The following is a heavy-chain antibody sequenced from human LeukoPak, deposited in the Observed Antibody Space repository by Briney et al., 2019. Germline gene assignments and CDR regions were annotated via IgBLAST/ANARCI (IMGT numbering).Heavy chain of an antibody. CDR1: GGSISSSSYY. CDR3: ARDREDYYGSGSYYDDAFDI. V-gene: IGHV4-39*07. D-gene: IGHD3-10*01. Sequence: SETLSLTCTVSGGSISSSSYYWGWIRQPPGKGLEWIGSIYYSGSTYYNPSLKSRVTISVDTSKNQFSLKLSSVTAADTAVYYCARDREDYYGSGSYYDDAFDIWGQGTMVTVSS. J-gene: IGHJ3*02. CDR2: IYYSGST.